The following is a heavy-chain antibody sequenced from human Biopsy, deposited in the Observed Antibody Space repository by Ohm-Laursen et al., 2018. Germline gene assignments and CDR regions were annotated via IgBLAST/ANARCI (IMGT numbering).Heavy chain of an antibody. CDR2: MSNSGST. Sequence: GTLSLTCTVSRGSISSYYWSWIRQPPGKGLEWIGYMSNSGSTNYNPSLKTRVTISLDTPKNQFSLKLSSVTAADTAVYYCTRVRTFGGVIGGYYFDSWGQGILVTVSS. J-gene: IGHJ4*02. CDR1: RGSISSYY. V-gene: IGHV4-59*01. CDR3: TRVRTFGGVIGGYYFDS. D-gene: IGHD3-16*02.